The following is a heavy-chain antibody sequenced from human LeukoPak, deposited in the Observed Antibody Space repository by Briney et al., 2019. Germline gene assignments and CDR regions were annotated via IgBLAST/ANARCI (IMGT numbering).Heavy chain of an antibody. Sequence: GGSLRLSCAASGFTFSSYEMNWVRQAPGKGLEWVSYISSSGSTIYYADSVKGRFTISRDNAKNSLYLQMNSLRAEDTAGYYCAKAGDYGGQRQGYWGQGTLVTVSS. V-gene: IGHV3-48*03. CDR3: AKAGDYGGQRQGY. CDR2: ISSSGSTI. CDR1: GFTFSSYE. J-gene: IGHJ4*02. D-gene: IGHD4-17*01.